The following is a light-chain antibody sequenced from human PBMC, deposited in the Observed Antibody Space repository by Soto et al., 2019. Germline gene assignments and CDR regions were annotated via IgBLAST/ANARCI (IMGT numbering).Light chain of an antibody. J-gene: IGLJ2*01. CDR2: DNH. V-gene: IGLV1-51*01. CDR1: TSNIGSNY. Sequence: QSVLTQPPSVSAAPGQKVSISCSGSTSNIGSNYVSWFQQLPGTAPKLLIYDNHNRPSGIPDRFSGSKSGTSATLDITGLQTGDEADYYCGSWDSSLSAGVFGGGTQLTVL. CDR3: GSWDSSLSAGV.